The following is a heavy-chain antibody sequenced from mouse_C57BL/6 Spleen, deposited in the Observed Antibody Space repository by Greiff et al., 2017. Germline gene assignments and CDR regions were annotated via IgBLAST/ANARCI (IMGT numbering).Heavy chain of an antibody. CDR2: ISSGGSYT. Sequence: EVQVVESGGDLVKPGGSLKLSCAASGFTFSSYGMSWVRQTPDKRLEWVATISSGGSYTYYPDSVKGRFTISRDNAKNTLYLQMSSLKSEDTAMYYCARHRPTIHAMDYWGQGTSVTVSS. CDR3: ARHRPTIHAMDY. J-gene: IGHJ4*01. CDR1: GFTFSSYG. V-gene: IGHV5-6*01. D-gene: IGHD1-1*01.